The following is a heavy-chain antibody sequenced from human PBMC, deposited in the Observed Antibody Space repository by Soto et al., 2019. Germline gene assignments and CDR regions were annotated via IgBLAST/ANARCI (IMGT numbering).Heavy chain of an antibody. CDR3: ASPHPDCSSTSCYTGADY. Sequence: QVQLVQSGAEVKKPGASVKVSCKASGYTFTSYAMHWVRQAPGQRLEWMGWINAGNGNTKYSQKFQGRVTITADESTSTAYMELSSLRSEDTAVYYCASPHPDCSSTSCYTGADYWGQGTLVTVSS. D-gene: IGHD2-2*02. CDR2: INAGNGNT. CDR1: GYTFTSYA. V-gene: IGHV1-3*01. J-gene: IGHJ4*02.